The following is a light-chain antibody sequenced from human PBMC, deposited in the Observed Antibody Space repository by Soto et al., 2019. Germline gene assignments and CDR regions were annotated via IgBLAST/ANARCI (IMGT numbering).Light chain of an antibody. CDR3: QQSYSTPPWT. CDR2: DAS. J-gene: IGKJ1*01. CDR1: QTISSW. V-gene: IGKV1-5*01. Sequence: DIQMTQSPSTLSGSVGDRVTITCRASQTISSWLAWYQQKPGKAPKLLIYDASSLESGVPSRFSGSGSGTDFTLTISSLQPEDFATYYCQQSYSTPPWTFGQGTKV.